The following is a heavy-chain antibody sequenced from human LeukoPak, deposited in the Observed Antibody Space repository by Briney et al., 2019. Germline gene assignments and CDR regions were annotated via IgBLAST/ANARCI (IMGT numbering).Heavy chain of an antibody. CDR2: ISGSGGST. CDR3: AKLEDKAVAGPDY. D-gene: IGHD6-19*01. V-gene: IGHV3-23*01. J-gene: IGHJ4*02. Sequence: GGSLRLSCAASGFTFNSYAMSWVRQAPGKGLEWVSAISGSGGSTYYADSVKGRFTISRDNSKNTLYLQMNSLRAEDTAVYYCAKLEDKAVAGPDYWGQGTLVTVSS. CDR1: GFTFNSYA.